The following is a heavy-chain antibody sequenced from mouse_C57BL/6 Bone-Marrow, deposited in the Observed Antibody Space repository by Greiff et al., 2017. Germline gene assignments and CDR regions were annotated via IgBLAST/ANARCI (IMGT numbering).Heavy chain of an antibody. CDR3: ARHRDGYYFYAMDY. J-gene: IGHJ4*01. D-gene: IGHD2-3*01. V-gene: IGHV1-76*01. CDR1: GYTFTDYY. Sequence: QVQLQQSGAELVRPGASVKLSCKASGYTFTDYYINWVKQRPGQGLEWISRLYPGSGNTYYNAKFKGKATLTAEQSSSTAYMQLSSLTSEDSAVYFCARHRDGYYFYAMDYWGQGTSVTVSS. CDR2: LYPGSGNT.